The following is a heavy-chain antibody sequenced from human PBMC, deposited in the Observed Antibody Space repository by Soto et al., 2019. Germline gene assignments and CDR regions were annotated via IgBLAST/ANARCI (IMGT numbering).Heavy chain of an antibody. Sequence: GGSLRLSCAASGFTFSSYSMNWVRQAPGKGLEWVSYISSSSSTIYYADSVKGRFTISRDNAKNSLYLQMNSLRAEDTAVYYCARGDIVVVPAATGVYYYYYMDVWGKGTTVTVSS. CDR2: ISSSSSTI. J-gene: IGHJ6*03. CDR1: GFTFSSYS. V-gene: IGHV3-48*01. CDR3: ARGDIVVVPAATGVYYYYYMDV. D-gene: IGHD2-2*01.